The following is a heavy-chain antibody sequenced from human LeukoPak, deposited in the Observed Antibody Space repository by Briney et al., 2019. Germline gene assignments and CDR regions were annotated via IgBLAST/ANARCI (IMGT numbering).Heavy chain of an antibody. CDR2: ISAYNGNT. J-gene: IGHJ4*02. CDR1: GYTFTSYG. Sequence: EASVTVSCTASGYTFTSYGISWVRQAPGQGLEWMGWISAYNGNTNYAQKLQGRVTMTTDTSTSTAYMELRSLRSDDTAVYYCARNVAWGYYFDYWGQGTLVTVSS. CDR3: ARNVAWGYYFDY. D-gene: IGHD3-16*01. V-gene: IGHV1-18*01.